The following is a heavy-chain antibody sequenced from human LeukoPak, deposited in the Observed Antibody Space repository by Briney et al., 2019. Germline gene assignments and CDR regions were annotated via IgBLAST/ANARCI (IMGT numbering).Heavy chain of an antibody. Sequence: PGGSLRLSCAASGFTFSSYWMSWVRQAPGKGLEWVAKIKQDGSEKYYVDSVKGRFTISRDNAKNSLYLQMNSLRAEDTAVYYCARDHLEDYFDYWGQGTLVTVSS. CDR3: ARDHLEDYFDY. J-gene: IGHJ4*02. D-gene: IGHD5-24*01. CDR1: GFTFSSYW. CDR2: IKQDGSEK. V-gene: IGHV3-7*01.